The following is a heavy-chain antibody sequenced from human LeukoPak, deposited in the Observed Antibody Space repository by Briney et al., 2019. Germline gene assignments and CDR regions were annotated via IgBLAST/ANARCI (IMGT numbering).Heavy chain of an antibody. V-gene: IGHV3-23*01. CDR2: ISGSGGST. D-gene: IGHD5-18*01. J-gene: IGHJ4*02. CDR3: AKDKYSPFDY. CDR1: GFTFNSYS. Sequence: GGSLRLSCAASGFTFNSYSMNWVRQAPGKGLEWVSAISGSGGSTYYADSVKGRFTISRDNSKDTLYLQMNSLRAEDTAVYYCAKDKYSPFDYWGQGTLVTVSS.